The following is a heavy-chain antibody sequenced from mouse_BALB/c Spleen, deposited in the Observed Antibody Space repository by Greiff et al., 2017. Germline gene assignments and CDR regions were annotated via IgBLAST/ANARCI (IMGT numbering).Heavy chain of an antibody. J-gene: IGHJ2*01. CDR2: IWTGGGT. V-gene: IGHV2-9-2*01. Sequence: QVQLKESGPGLVAPSQSLSITCTVSGFSLTSYDISWIRQPPGKGLEWLGVIWTGGGTNYNSAFMSRLSISKDNSKSQVFLKMNSLQTDDTAIYYCVRDRGYYFDYWGQGTTLTVSS. D-gene: IGHD3-3*01. CDR3: VRDRGYYFDY. CDR1: GFSLTSYD.